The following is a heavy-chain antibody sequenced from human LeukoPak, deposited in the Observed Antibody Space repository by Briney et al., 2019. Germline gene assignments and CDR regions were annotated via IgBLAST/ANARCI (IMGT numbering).Heavy chain of an antibody. D-gene: IGHD6-13*01. J-gene: IGHJ4*02. Sequence: SVKVSCKASGGTFRSYAISWVRQATGQGLEWMGRIIPIFGTTNYAQKFQGRVTITADKSTSTAYMELSSLRSEDTAVYYCARGKGTHPFSSSWYIEDYWGQGTLVTVSS. CDR1: GGTFRSYA. V-gene: IGHV1-69*06. CDR3: ARGKGTHPFSSSWYIEDY. CDR2: IIPIFGTT.